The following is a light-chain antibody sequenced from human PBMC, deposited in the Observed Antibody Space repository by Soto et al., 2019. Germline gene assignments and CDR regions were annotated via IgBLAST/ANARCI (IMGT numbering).Light chain of an antibody. J-gene: IGLJ1*01. CDR3: CSYAGSYTFV. V-gene: IGLV2-11*01. CDR1: SSDVGGYNY. CDR2: DVS. Sequence: QSALTQPASVSGSPGQSITISCTGTSSDVGGYNYVSWYQQHPGKAPKLMIYDVSNRPSGVPDRFSGSKSGNTASLTISGLQAEDEADYYCCSYAGSYTFVFGTETKVTVL.